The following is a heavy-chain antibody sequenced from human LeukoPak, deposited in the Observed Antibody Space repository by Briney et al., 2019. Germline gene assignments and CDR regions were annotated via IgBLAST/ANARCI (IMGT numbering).Heavy chain of an antibody. D-gene: IGHD2-2*01. CDR2: IIPILGTA. CDR3: ARGYCSSTSCSKFDY. CDR1: GGTFSSYA. J-gene: IGHJ4*02. Sequence: GASVKVSCKASGGTFSSYAISWVRQAPGQGLEWMGGIIPILGTANYAQKFQGRVTITTDESTSTAYMELSSLRSEDTAVYYCARGYCSSTSCSKFDYWGQGTLVTVSS. V-gene: IGHV1-69*05.